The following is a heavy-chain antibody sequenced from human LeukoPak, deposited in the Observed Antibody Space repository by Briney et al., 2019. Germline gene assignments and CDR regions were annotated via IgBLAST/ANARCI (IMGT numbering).Heavy chain of an antibody. J-gene: IGHJ4*02. CDR1: GGSISSSSYY. CDR2: IYYSGST. V-gene: IGHV4-39*01. D-gene: IGHD3-10*01. Sequence: SETLSLTCTVSGGSISSSSYYWGWSRQPPGKGVEWGGSIYYSGSTYYNPSLKSRVTISLDTSKNQFSLRLSSVTAADTAVYYCARHRLTISGFGETSSFDYWGQGTLVTVSS. CDR3: ARHRLTISGFGETSSFDY.